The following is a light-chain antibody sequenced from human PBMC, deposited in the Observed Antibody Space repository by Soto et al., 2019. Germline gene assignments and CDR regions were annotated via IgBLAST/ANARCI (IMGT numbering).Light chain of an antibody. CDR1: SSDVGANNY. CDR3: SSFTSINTLV. J-gene: IGLJ2*01. CDR2: DVN. Sequence: QSALTQPASVSGSPGQSNTISCTGTSSDVGANNYVSWSQQHPGKAPKLMLYDVNVRPSGVSNRFSGSKSGNTASLTISGLQAEDEADYYCSSFTSINTLVFGGGTKLTVL. V-gene: IGLV2-14*01.